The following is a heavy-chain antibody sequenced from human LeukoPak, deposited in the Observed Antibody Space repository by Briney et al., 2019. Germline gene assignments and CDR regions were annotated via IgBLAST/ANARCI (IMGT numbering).Heavy chain of an antibody. D-gene: IGHD3-9*01. CDR3: ARMNYDILTGYENNWFDP. CDR1: GGSISSYY. J-gene: IGHJ5*02. V-gene: IGHV4-59*08. CDR2: IYYSGTT. Sequence: PSETLSLTCTVSGGSISSYYWSWIRQPPGKGLEWIGYIYYSGTTNYNPSLKSRVTISVDTSKNQFSLKLSSVTAADTAVYYCARMNYDILTGYENNWFDPWGQGTLVTVSS.